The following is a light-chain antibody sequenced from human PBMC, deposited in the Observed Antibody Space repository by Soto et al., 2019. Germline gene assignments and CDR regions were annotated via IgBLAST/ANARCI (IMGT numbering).Light chain of an antibody. V-gene: IGKV3-15*01. Sequence: EIVMTPSPATLSVSPVERATLSCRASQSVRSNLAWYHQRPGQAPRLLIYGASTRAIGIPARFSGSGSGTAFTLTISSLQSEDFAVYYCQQYNDWPPITFGQGTRLEIK. CDR1: QSVRSN. CDR3: QQYNDWPPIT. J-gene: IGKJ5*01. CDR2: GAS.